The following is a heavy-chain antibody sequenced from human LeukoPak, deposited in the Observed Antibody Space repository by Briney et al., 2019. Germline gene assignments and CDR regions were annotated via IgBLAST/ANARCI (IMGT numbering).Heavy chain of an antibody. CDR2: IYYTGST. V-gene: IGHV4-59*01. D-gene: IGHD3-22*01. CDR3: ASGGDYYDSSGQSDAFDI. J-gene: IGHJ3*02. CDR1: GGSISTYY. Sequence: SETLSLTCTVSGGSISTYYWSWIRQPPGKGLEWIGYIYYTGSTSYNPSLKSRVTMSLDASKNQFSLELNSVTPADTAVYYCASGGDYYDSSGQSDAFDIWGQGTMVTVSS.